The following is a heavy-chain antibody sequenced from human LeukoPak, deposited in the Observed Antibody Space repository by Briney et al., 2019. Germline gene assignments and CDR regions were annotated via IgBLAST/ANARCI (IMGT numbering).Heavy chain of an antibody. CDR1: GLTFSSYA. D-gene: IGHD3-16*02. CDR3: AKAIYPFGGVIEDGVDY. V-gene: IGHV3-23*01. Sequence: GGSLRLSCAASGLTFSSYAMSWVRQAPGKGLEWVSAISGSGGSTYYADSVKGRFTISRDNSKNTLYLQMNSLRAEDTAVYYRAKAIYPFGGVIEDGVDYWGQGTLVTVSS. CDR2: ISGSGGST. J-gene: IGHJ4*02.